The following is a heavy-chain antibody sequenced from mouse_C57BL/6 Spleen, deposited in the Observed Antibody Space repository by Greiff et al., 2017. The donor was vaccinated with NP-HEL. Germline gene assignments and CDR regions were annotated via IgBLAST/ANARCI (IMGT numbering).Heavy chain of an antibody. Sequence: QVQLKQSGPELVKPGASVKISCKASGYAFSSSWMNWVKQRPGKGLEWIGRIYPGDGDTNYNGKFKGKATLTADKSSSTAYMQLSSLTSEDSAVYFCARRRGIYDGYLYYFDYWGQGTTLTVSS. J-gene: IGHJ2*01. CDR3: ARRRGIYDGYLYYFDY. D-gene: IGHD2-3*01. V-gene: IGHV1-82*01. CDR1: GYAFSSSW. CDR2: IYPGDGDT.